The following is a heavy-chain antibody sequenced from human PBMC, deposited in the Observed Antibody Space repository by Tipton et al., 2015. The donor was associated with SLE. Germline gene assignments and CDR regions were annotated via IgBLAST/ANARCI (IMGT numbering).Heavy chain of an antibody. V-gene: IGHV4-39*07. J-gene: IGHJ2*01. Sequence: TLSLTCTVSGDSMSRSGYYWVWIRQPPGKGLEWIGTGHYSGATYKHSSLKNRIAISVDTSKNQFSLKLSSVTAADTAVYYCARRGSWWYFDLWGRGTLVTVSS. CDR1: GDSMSRSGYY. CDR2: GHYSGAT. D-gene: IGHD1-26*01. CDR3: ARRGSWWYFDL.